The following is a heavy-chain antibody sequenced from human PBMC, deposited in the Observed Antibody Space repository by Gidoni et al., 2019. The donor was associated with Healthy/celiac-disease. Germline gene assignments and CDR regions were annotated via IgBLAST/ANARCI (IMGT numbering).Heavy chain of an antibody. CDR3: ARGYTAIVNLDY. D-gene: IGHD5-18*01. CDR1: GGSISSYY. Sequence: QVQLQESGTGLGKPSETLSLTCTGYGGSISSYYWSWIRQPPGKGLEWIGYIYYRGSTNYTTALKSRVTISVDTSNNQFARKLISVPAADTAVYYCARGYTAIVNLDYWGQGTLVTVSS. V-gene: IGHV4-59*01. J-gene: IGHJ4*02. CDR2: IYYRGST.